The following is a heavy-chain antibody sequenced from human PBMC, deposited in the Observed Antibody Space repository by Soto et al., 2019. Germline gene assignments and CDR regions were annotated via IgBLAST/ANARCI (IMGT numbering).Heavy chain of an antibody. J-gene: IGHJ6*02. CDR2: IIPIFGTA. CDR1: GGTFSSYA. V-gene: IGHV1-69*01. CDR3: ARSGVVGATYYYYYGMDV. D-gene: IGHD1-26*01. Sequence: QVQLVQPGAEVKKPGSSVNVSCKASGGTFSSYAISWVRQAPGQGLEWMGGIIPIFGTANYAQKFQGRVTNTADESTSTAYVELSSLRSEDTAGYYCARSGVVGATYYYYYGMDVWGQGTTVTVSS.